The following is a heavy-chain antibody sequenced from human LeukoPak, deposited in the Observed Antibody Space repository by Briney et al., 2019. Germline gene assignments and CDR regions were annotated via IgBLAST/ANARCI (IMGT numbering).Heavy chain of an antibody. CDR1: GASISSYY. CDR3: ARLPGIAAA. D-gene: IGHD6-13*01. CDR2: TYYSGST. V-gene: IGHV4-59*08. Sequence: PSETLSLTCTVSGASISSYYWSWIRQPPGKSLEWLGYTYYSGSTTYNPSLKSRVTISIDTSNNRFSLNLTSVTAADTTVYYCARLPGIAAAWGQGTLVIVSS. J-gene: IGHJ1*01.